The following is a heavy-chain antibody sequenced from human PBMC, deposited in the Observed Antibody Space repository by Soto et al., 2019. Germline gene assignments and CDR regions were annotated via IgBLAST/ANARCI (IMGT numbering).Heavy chain of an antibody. CDR2: ISGSGGST. CDR1: GFTFSSYA. Sequence: EVQLLESGGGLVQPGGSLRLSCAASGFTFSSYAMSWVRQAPGKGLEWVSAISGSGGSTYYADSVKGRFTISRDNSKNTRYLQTNSLRAEDTAVYYCAKSGRIAAAGPKGDFDYWGQGTLVTASS. J-gene: IGHJ4*02. D-gene: IGHD6-13*01. V-gene: IGHV3-23*01. CDR3: AKSGRIAAAGPKGDFDY.